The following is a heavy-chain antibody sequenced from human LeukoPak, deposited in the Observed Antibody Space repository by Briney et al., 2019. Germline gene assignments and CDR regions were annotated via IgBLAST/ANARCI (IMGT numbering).Heavy chain of an antibody. J-gene: IGHJ5*02. D-gene: IGHD3-22*01. CDR2: IGGSGGST. CDR1: GFSLSSYA. V-gene: IGHV3-23*01. Sequence: PGGSLRLSCAASGFSLSSYAMSWVRQAPGKGLEWVSAIGGSGGSTYHADSVKGRFTISGDNSKNTLYLQMNSLRAEDTAVYYCAKGSRQDYDSSGYFSWGQGTLVTVSS. CDR3: AKGSRQDYDSSGYFS.